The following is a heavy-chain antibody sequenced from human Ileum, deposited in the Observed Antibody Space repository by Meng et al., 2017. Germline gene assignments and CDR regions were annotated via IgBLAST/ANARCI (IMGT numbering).Heavy chain of an antibody. CDR3: ARDGRHWGESPFDP. CDR1: GVSLSNTVYF. Sequence: QGQLRESGPGLVKSSETLSLTCTVSGVSLSNTVYFWGWIRQSPGKGLEWLGSVQNSGSTAYNPSLKSRVTVSLDTSKNQFSLKLTSVTAADTAVYFCARDGRHWGESPFDPWGQGTLVTVSS. J-gene: IGHJ5*02. V-gene: IGHV4-39*07. CDR2: VQNSGST. D-gene: IGHD7-27*01.